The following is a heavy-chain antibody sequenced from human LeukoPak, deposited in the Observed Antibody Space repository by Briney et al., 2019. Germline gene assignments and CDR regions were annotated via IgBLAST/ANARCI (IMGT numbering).Heavy chain of an antibody. V-gene: IGHV3-21*01. CDR1: GLALKSYS. J-gene: IGHJ5*01. D-gene: IGHD2-8*02. CDR2: ISSTSAYI. Sequence: GGSLRLSCGGSGLALKSYSLTWVRQAPGKGLEWVSFISSTSAYIHYADSVKGRFTISRDNVDNVVYLEMYGLRAEDTATYYCARVAVSGPTGWFDSWGQGTLVIVSS. CDR3: ARVAVSGPTGWFDS.